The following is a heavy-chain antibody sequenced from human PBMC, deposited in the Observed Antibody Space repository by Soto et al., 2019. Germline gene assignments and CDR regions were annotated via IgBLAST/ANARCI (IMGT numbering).Heavy chain of an antibody. J-gene: IGHJ4*02. CDR2: IYYSGST. CDR1: GGSISSSSYY. V-gene: IGHV4-39*01. CDR3: ARQYSSSWYYHY. Sequence: QLQLQESGPGLLKPSETLSLTCTVSGGSISSSSYYWGWMRQPPGKGLEWIGSIYYSGSTYYNPSLKSRVTISVDTSKNQFSLKLSSVTAADTAVYYCARQYSSSWYYHYWGQGTLVTVSS. D-gene: IGHD6-13*01.